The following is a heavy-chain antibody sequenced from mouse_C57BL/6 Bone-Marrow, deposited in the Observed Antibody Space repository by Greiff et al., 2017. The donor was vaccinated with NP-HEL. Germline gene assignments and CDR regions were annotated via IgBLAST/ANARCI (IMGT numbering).Heavy chain of an antibody. J-gene: IGHJ1*03. CDR2: ISSGSSTI. CDR3: AREGGTTVVPYWYFDV. V-gene: IGHV5-17*01. Sequence: VQLKESGGGLVKPGGSLKLSCAASGFTFSDYGMHWVRQAPEKGLEWVAYISSGSSTIYYADTVKGRFTISRDNAKNTLFLQMTSLRSEDTAMYYCAREGGTTVVPYWYFDVWGTGTTVTVSS. CDR1: GFTFSDYG. D-gene: IGHD1-1*01.